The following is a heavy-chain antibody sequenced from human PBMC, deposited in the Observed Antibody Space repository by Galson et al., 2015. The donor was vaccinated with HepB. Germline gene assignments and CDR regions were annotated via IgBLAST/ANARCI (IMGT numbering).Heavy chain of an antibody. CDR2: IIPILGIA. D-gene: IGHD1-26*01. V-gene: IGHV1-69*02. Sequence: SVKVSCKASGGTFSSYTISWVRQAPGQGLEWMGRIIPILGIANYAQKFQGRVTITADKSTSTAYMELSSLRSEDTAVYYCARGKGWELPQHNWFDPWGQGTLVTVSS. CDR1: GGTFSSYT. CDR3: ARGKGWELPQHNWFDP. J-gene: IGHJ5*02.